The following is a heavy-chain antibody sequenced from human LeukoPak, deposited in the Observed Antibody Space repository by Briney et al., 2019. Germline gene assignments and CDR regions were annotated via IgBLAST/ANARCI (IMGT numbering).Heavy chain of an antibody. D-gene: IGHD2-2*01. V-gene: IGHV1-2*02. CDR3: ARVGYCSSTSCYSEFDY. Sequence: ASVKVSCKASGYTFTSYYMHWVRQAPGQGLKWMGWINPNSGGTNYAQKFQGRVTMTRDTSISTAYMELSRLRSDDTAVYYCARVGYCSSTSCYSEFDYWGQGTLVTVSS. J-gene: IGHJ4*02. CDR1: GYTFTSYY. CDR2: INPNSGGT.